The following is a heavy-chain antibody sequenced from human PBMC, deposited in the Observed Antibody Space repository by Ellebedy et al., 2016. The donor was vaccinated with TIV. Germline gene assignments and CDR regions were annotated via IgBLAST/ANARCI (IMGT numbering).Heavy chain of an antibody. Sequence: GESLKISCAASGFTFSIYGMHWVRQAPGKGLEWVGIIWHDGSHSYYADSVKGRFTSPRDNTKNTVDLQMNSLRADDTAVYYCASELVGTTDFDYWGQGTLVTVSS. CDR3: ASELVGTTDFDY. J-gene: IGHJ4*02. CDR1: GFTFSIYG. CDR2: IWHDGSHS. D-gene: IGHD1-26*01. V-gene: IGHV3-33*01.